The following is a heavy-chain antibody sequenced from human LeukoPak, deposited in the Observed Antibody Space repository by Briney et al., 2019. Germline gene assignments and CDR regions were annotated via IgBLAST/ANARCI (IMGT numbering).Heavy chain of an antibody. CDR3: VREGNELLSKNFDY. CDR1: GFTFTGYY. J-gene: IGHJ4*02. Sequence: ASVKVSCKASGFTFTGYYIHWVRQAPGQGLEWMGYINPHSGGTNSPQKFQGRVTMTTDTSISAAYMELSSLISDDTAMYYCVREGNELLSKNFDYWGQGPLVTVSS. V-gene: IGHV1-2*02. D-gene: IGHD2-21*02. CDR2: INPHSGGT.